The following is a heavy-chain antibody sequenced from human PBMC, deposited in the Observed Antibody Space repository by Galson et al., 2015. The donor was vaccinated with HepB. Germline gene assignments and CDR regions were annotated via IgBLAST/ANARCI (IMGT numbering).Heavy chain of an antibody. J-gene: IGHJ4*02. Sequence: SLRLSCAASGFTVSSNHMSWVRQAPGKGLEWVSVIYSGGDTDYADSVKGRFTISRHNFQNTLYLQMNSLRAEDTAVYYCASTRGFYYWGQGTLVIVSS. V-gene: IGHV3-53*04. D-gene: IGHD2-15*01. CDR1: GFTVSSNH. CDR2: IYSGGDT. CDR3: ASTRGFYY.